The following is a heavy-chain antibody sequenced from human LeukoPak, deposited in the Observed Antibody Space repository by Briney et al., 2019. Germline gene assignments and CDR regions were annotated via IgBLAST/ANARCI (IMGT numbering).Heavy chain of an antibody. CDR3: ARAPRGVYDSSGYYTTPHDY. D-gene: IGHD3-22*01. V-gene: IGHV4-61*01. CDR2: IYYNGST. CDR1: GGSVSSGSYY. J-gene: IGHJ4*02. Sequence: SETLSLTCTVSGGSVSSGSYYWSWIRQPPGKGLEWIGYIYYNGSTNYNPSLKSRVTISVDTSKNQFSLKLSSVTAADTAVYYCARAPRGVYDSSGYYTTPHDYWGQGTLVTVSS.